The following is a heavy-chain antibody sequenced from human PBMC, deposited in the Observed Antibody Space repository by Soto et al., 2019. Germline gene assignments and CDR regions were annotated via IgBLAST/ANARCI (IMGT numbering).Heavy chain of an antibody. CDR3: ARQRQLWPHFDY. J-gene: IGHJ4*02. D-gene: IGHD5-18*01. CDR1: GGSISSSY. Sequence: PSETLSLTCTVSGGSISSSYWSWIRQPPGKGLEWIGYIYDSGSTYYNSSLKSRVTMSVDTSKNQFSLKLSSVTAADTAVYYCARQRQLWPHFDYWGQGTLVTVSS. V-gene: IGHV4-59*08. CDR2: IYDSGST.